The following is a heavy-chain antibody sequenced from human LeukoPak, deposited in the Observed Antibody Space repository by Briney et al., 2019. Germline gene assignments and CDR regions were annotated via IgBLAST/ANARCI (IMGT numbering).Heavy chain of an antibody. CDR1: GFTFSSYW. CDR3: ARDRGTYYYDSSGFYITYYFDY. J-gene: IGHJ4*02. Sequence: PGGSLRLSCAASGFTFSSYWMSWVRQAPGKGLEWVANIKQDGSEKYYVDSVKGRFTISRDNAKNSLYLQMNSLRAEDTAVYYCARDRGTYYYDSSGFYITYYFDYWGQGTLVTVSS. V-gene: IGHV3-7*01. D-gene: IGHD3-22*01. CDR2: IKQDGSEK.